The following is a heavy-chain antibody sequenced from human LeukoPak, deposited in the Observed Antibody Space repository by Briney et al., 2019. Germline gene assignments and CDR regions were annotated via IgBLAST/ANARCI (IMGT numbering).Heavy chain of an antibody. D-gene: IGHD2-15*01. J-gene: IGHJ5*02. Sequence: SESLSLSCTVSGGXVSSSVTRWGWLPQPPGKGLVGVGETSFSGSASYNPSLRRRVTISIDTSTNQLSLTLDSGTAADTAVYYCATEAQCSSGSCYSYGWFDPWGQGTQVIVSS. CDR1: GGXVSSSVTR. CDR2: TSFSGSA. V-gene: IGHV4-61*01. CDR3: ATEAQCSSGSCYSYGWFDP.